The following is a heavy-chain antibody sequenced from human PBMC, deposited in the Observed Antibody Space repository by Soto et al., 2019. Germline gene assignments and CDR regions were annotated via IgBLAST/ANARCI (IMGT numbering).Heavy chain of an antibody. V-gene: IGHV1-18*01. CDR3: ARGVGGYYDILTGPYNWFDP. D-gene: IGHD3-9*01. Sequence: QVQLVQSGAEVKKPGASVKVSCKASGYTFTSYGISWVRQAPGQGLEWMGWISAYNGNKNYAQKLQGRVTMTTDTSTSTAYMELRGLRSDDTAVYYCARGVGGYYDILTGPYNWFDPWGQGTLVTVSS. J-gene: IGHJ5*02. CDR1: GYTFTSYG. CDR2: ISAYNGNK.